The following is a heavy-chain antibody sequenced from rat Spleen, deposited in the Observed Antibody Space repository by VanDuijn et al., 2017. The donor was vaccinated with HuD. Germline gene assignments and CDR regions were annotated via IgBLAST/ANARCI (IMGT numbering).Heavy chain of an antibody. CDR1: GFTFSSFP. D-gene: IGHD1-11*01. Sequence: EVQLVESGGGLVQPGRSLKLSCAASGFTFSSFPMAWVRQAPTKGLEWVASISYDGGSTYYRDSVKGRFTISRDNAKSTLYLQMESLRSEDTATYYCAKVKTTENVMDAWGQGASVTVSS. J-gene: IGHJ4*01. CDR2: ISYDGGST. V-gene: IGHV5-20*01. CDR3: AKVKTTENVMDA.